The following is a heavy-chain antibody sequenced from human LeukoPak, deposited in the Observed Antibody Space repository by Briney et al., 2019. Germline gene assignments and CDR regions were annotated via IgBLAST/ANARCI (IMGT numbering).Heavy chain of an antibody. V-gene: IGHV1-69*04. CDR1: GGTFSSYA. CDR2: IIPILGIA. CDR3: ARVSRYGVPKQFRAGMDV. D-gene: IGHD6-19*01. Sequence: SVKVSCKASGGTFSSYAISWVRQAPGQGLEWMGRIIPILGIANYAQKFQGRVTITADKSTSTTYMELSSLRSEDTAVYYCARVSRYGVPKQFRAGMDVWGQGTTVTVSS. J-gene: IGHJ6*02.